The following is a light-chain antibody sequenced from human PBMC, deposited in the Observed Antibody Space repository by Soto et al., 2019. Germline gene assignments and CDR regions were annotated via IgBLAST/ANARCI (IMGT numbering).Light chain of an antibody. CDR1: SSDVGGYNY. J-gene: IGLJ1*01. CDR2: EVS. CDR3: SSYTSSSPDV. V-gene: IGLV2-14*01. Sequence: QSVLTQPASVSGSPGQSITISCTGTSSDVGGYNYVSWYQQHPGKAPKLMIYEVSNRPSGVSNRFSGSKSGNTASLTISGLQDEDEADYYCSSYTSSSPDVFGTGTKLTVL.